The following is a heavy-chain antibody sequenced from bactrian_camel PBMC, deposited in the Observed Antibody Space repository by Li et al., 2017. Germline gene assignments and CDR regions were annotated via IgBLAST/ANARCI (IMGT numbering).Heavy chain of an antibody. CDR1: GPIDSRFC. Sequence: HVQLVESGGGSVQAGGSLRLSCVASGPIDSRFCLGWFRQAPGKAREAVAAIGGDGDENYADSVQGRFTISQDKSKNALYLQMNSLKPEDTGMYYCAAKECDYEGDGPDLDFWGQGTQVTVS. D-gene: IGHD4*01. V-gene: IGHV3S55*01. J-gene: IGHJ6*01. CDR3: AAKECDYEGDGPDLDF. CDR2: IGGDGDE.